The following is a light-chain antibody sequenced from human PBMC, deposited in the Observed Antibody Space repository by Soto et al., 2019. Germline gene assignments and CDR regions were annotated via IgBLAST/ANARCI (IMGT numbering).Light chain of an antibody. CDR3: AAWDDSLSGHVV. J-gene: IGLJ2*01. Sequence: QPVLTPPPSASGTPGQTVTISCSGSTSNIGSNYVYWYQQLPGTAPKLLIYSSNRRPSGVPDRFSGSKSGTSASLAISGLRSEDEADYYCAAWDDSLSGHVVFGGGTKLTVL. V-gene: IGLV1-47*02. CDR2: SSN. CDR1: TSNIGSNY.